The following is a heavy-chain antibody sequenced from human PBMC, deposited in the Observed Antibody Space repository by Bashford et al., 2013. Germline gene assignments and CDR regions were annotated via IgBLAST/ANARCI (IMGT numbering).Heavy chain of an antibody. V-gene: IGHV1-2*02. D-gene: IGHD3-10*01. CDR3: ARAPIYGSENYFDY. CDR1: GYTFTGYY. Sequence: VASVKVSCKASGYTFTGYYMHWVRQAPGQGLEWMGWINPNSGNTNYAQKLQGRVTMTTDTSTSTAYMELSSLRSEDTAVYYCARAPIYGSENYFDYWGQGTLVTVSS. CDR2: INPNSGNT. J-gene: IGHJ4*02.